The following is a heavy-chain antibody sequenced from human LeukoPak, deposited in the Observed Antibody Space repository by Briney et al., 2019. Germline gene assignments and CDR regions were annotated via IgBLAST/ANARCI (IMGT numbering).Heavy chain of an antibody. Sequence: GASEKVSCKASGYTVSYSYIYWVRHGPGPGLGWGGGRNANNGARNYAQKFQSRVTMIRVSTVRTEYMVLRRLTSADTAVYYCAKAPRKTFYYHTDRYYFLMDYWGQGTLVTVST. CDR3: AKAPRKTFYYHTDRYYFLMDY. D-gene: IGHD3-22*01. V-gene: IGHV1-2*02. CDR1: GYTVSYSY. J-gene: IGHJ4*02. CDR2: RNANNGAR.